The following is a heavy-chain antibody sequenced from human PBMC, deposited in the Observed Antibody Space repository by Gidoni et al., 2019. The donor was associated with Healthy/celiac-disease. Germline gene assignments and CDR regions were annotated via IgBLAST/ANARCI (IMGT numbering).Heavy chain of an antibody. D-gene: IGHD6-13*01. Sequence: QVQLVQSGAEVKKPGASVKVSCKASGYTFTGYHMHWVRQAPGQGLDWMGRINPNSGGTNYAQKFQGRVTMTRDTSISTAYMELSRLRSDDTAVYYCARSPRPSGWEAAAPLNDYWGQGTLVTVSS. CDR3: ARSPRPSGWEAAAPLNDY. J-gene: IGHJ4*02. V-gene: IGHV1-2*06. CDR1: GYTFTGYH. CDR2: INPNSGGT.